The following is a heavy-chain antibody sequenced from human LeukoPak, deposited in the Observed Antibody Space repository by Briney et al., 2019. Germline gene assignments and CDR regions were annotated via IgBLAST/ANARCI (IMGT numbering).Heavy chain of an antibody. CDR2: IYHSGST. J-gene: IGHJ6*02. CDR1: GGSISSGGYS. D-gene: IGHD3-3*01. CDR3: ARGAATIFGVVIPPDV. Sequence: SETLSLTCAVSGGSISSGGYSWSWIRQPPGKGLEWIGYIYHSGSTYYNPSLKSRVTISVDTSKNQFSLKLSSMTAADTAVYYCARGAATIFGVVIPPDVWGQGTTVTVSS. V-gene: IGHV4-30-2*01.